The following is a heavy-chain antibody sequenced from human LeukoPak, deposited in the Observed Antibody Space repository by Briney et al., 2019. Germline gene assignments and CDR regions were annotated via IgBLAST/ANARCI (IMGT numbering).Heavy chain of an antibody. V-gene: IGHV4-31*03. D-gene: IGHD2-15*01. CDR3: ARGKRRPLVVAATCYFDY. CDR2: IYYSGST. CDR1: GVPITSGGYY. Sequence: SETLSLTCTVSGVPITSGGYYWSWIRQHPGKGLEWLGYIYYSGSTYYNPSLKSRLTISLDTSKNHFSLRLTSVTAADTAVYYCARGKRRPLVVAATCYFDYWGQGTLVTVSS. J-gene: IGHJ4*02.